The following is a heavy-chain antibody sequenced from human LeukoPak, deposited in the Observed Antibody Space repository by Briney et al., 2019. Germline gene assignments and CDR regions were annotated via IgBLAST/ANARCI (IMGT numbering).Heavy chain of an antibody. CDR3: ARVAHWYYYDSSGYRDAFDI. CDR2: IIPIFGTA. CDR1: GGTFSSYA. J-gene: IGHJ3*02. V-gene: IGHV1-69*13. Sequence: SVKVSCKASGGTFSSYAISWVRQAPGQGLEWMGGIIPIFGTANYAQKFQGRVTITADESTSTAYMELSSLRSEDTAVYYCARVAHWYYYDSSGYRDAFDIWGQGTMVTVSS. D-gene: IGHD3-22*01.